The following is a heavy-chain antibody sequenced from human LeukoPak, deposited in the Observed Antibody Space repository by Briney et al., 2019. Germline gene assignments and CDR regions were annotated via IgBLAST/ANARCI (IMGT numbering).Heavy chain of an antibody. V-gene: IGHV6-1*01. J-gene: IGHJ3*02. CDR2: TYYRSKWYN. CDR1: GDSVSSNSAA. CDR3: ARARTYCSGGNCYYRDAFDI. D-gene: IGHD2-15*01. Sequence: SQTLSLTCAISGDSVSSNSAAWNWIRQSPSRGLEWLGRTYYRSKWYNDYAVSVKSRITINPDTSKNQFPLQLNSVTPEDTAVYYCARARTYCSGGNCYYRDAFDIWGQGTMVTVSS.